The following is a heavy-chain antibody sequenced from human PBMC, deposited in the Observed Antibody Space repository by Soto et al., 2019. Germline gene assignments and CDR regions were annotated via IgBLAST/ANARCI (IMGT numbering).Heavy chain of an antibody. J-gene: IGHJ4*02. V-gene: IGHV4-39*01. CDR2: IYYSGST. Sequence: SETLSLTCTVSGGSISSSSYYWGWIRQPPGKGLEWIGSIYYSGSTYYNPSLKSRVTISVDTSKNQFSLKLSSVTAADTAVYYCARRFKITKYFDDWGQGTLVTVSS. CDR1: GGSISSSSYY. CDR3: ARRFKITKYFDD.